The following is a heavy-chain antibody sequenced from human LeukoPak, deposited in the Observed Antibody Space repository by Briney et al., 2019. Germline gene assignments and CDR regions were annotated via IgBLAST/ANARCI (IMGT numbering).Heavy chain of an antibody. CDR2: INPNSGGT. Sequence: ASVKVSCKASGYTFTGYYMHWVRQAPGQGLEWMGWINPNSGGTNYAQKFQGRVTMARDTSISTAYMELSRLRSDDTAVYSCARIYKGDILTGGDYNWFDPWGQGTLVTVSS. J-gene: IGHJ5*02. CDR3: ARIYKGDILTGGDYNWFDP. V-gene: IGHV1-2*02. D-gene: IGHD3-9*01. CDR1: GYTFTGYY.